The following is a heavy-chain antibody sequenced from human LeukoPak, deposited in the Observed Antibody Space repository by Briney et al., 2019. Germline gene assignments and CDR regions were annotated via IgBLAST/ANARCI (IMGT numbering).Heavy chain of an antibody. Sequence: SVKVSYKASGGTFSSYAISWVRQAPGQGLEWLEGIIPIFGTANYAQKFQGRVTITADESTSTAYMELSSLRSEDTAVYYCARVPSGSYRYYYYGMDVWGQGTTVTVSS. V-gene: IGHV1-69*13. CDR2: IIPIFGTA. CDR3: ARVPSGSYRYYYYGMDV. D-gene: IGHD1-26*01. CDR1: GGTFSSYA. J-gene: IGHJ6*02.